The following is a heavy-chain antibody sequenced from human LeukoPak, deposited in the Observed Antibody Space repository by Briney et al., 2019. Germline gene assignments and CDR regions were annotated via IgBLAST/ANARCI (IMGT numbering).Heavy chain of an antibody. J-gene: IGHJ4*02. CDR1: GYTFTSYA. D-gene: IGHD3-22*01. V-gene: IGHV1-3*01. CDR2: INAGNGNT. CDR3: ARDPYDSSGYYFDY. Sequence: ASVKVSCKASGYTFTSYAMHWVRQAPGQRLEWMGWINAGNGNTKYSQKFQGRVTMTRDTSISTAYMELSRLRSDDTAVYYCARDPYDSSGYYFDYWGQGTLVTVSS.